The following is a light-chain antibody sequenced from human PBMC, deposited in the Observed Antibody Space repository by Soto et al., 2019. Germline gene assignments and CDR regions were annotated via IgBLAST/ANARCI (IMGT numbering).Light chain of an antibody. CDR2: RNN. J-gene: IGLJ2*01. V-gene: IGLV1-47*01. Sequence: QSVLTQPPSASGTPGQRVTISCSGSRSNIGSNYVYWHQQLPGTAPKLLIYRNNQRPSGVPDRFSGSKSGTSASLAISGLRSEDEADYYCAAWDDSLSGVVFGGGTKLTVL. CDR3: AAWDDSLSGVV. CDR1: RSNIGSNY.